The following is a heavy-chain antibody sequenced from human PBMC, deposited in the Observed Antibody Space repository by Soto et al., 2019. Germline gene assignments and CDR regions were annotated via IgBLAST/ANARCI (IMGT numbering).Heavy chain of an antibody. V-gene: IGHV4-59*01. CDR2: IYCSGST. CDR3: ARGVATIGP. J-gene: IGHJ5*02. CDR1: GDFISSCY. D-gene: IGHD5-12*01. Sequence: QVQLQESGPRLVKPSETLSLTCAVSGDFISSCYWTWIRQPPGKGLEWIGYIYCSGSTDYTPSLKRRVTISVYTSKSKFSLKLTSVTAADTAVYYCARGVATIGPWGQGTLVTVSS.